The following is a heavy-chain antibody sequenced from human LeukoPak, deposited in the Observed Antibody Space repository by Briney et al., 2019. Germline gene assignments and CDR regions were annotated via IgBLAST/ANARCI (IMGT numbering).Heavy chain of an antibody. CDR3: AELGITMIGGV. CDR2: ISSSSSTI. J-gene: IGHJ6*04. Sequence: GGSLRLSCAASGFTFSSYSMNWVRQAPGKGLEWVSYISSSSSTIYYADSVKGRFTISRDNAKNALYLQMNSLRAEDTAVYYCAELGITMIGGVWGKGTTVTISS. D-gene: IGHD3-10*02. V-gene: IGHV3-48*04. CDR1: GFTFSSYS.